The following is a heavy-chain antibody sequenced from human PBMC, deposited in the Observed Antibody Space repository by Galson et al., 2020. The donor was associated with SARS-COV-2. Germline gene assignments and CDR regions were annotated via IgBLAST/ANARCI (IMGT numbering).Heavy chain of an antibody. J-gene: IGHJ3*02. CDR3: ARRSLWLGENAFDM. CDR2: ISVNTGDT. Sequence: ASVKVSCKASGATLRDYGISWVRQAPGQGLEWLGWISVNTGDTNYAQTVQGRVTMTTDKSTGTAYLQLKNLASDDTALYYCARRSLWLGENAFDMWGQGTMVTMSS. V-gene: IGHV1-18*01. D-gene: IGHD3-10*01. CDR1: GATLRDYG.